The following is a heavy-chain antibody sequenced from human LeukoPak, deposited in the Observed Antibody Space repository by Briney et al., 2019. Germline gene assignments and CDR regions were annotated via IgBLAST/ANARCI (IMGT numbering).Heavy chain of an antibody. D-gene: IGHD6-6*01. J-gene: IGHJ6*02. V-gene: IGHV4-34*01. CDR2: INHSGST. CDR1: GGSFSGYY. Sequence: PSETLSLTCAVYGGSFSGYYWSWLRQPPGKGLEWIGEINHSGSTNYNPSLKSRVTISVDTSKNQFSLKLSSVTAADTAVYYCARVGAARYYYYYGMDVWGQGTTVTVSS. CDR3: ARVGAARYYYYYGMDV.